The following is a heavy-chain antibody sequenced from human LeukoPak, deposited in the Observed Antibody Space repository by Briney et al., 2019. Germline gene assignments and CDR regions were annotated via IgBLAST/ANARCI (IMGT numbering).Heavy chain of an antibody. CDR3: ARDSGIWFGTRDAFDI. D-gene: IGHD3-10*01. Sequence: GGSLKFSCAAPGFTFEVFGMTWFGQFPGKGLNWVSGINWNGVKTHYADSVKGRFTISRDNAKNTLYLEMNSLRVDDTALYHCARDSGIWFGTRDAFDIWGQGTMVTVST. CDR1: GFTFEVFG. CDR2: INWNGVKT. V-gene: IGHV3-20*01. J-gene: IGHJ3*02.